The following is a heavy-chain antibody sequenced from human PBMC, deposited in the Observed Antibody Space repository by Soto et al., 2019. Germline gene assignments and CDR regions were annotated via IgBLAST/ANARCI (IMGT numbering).Heavy chain of an antibody. J-gene: IGHJ6*02. CDR1: GYTFTSYG. V-gene: IGHV1-18*01. Sequence: ASVKVSCKASGYTFTSYGISWVRQAPGQGLEWMGWISAYNGNTNYAQKLQGRVTMTTDTSTSTAYMELRSLRSDDTAVYYCARGRLLTGYYKDYYYYGMDVWGQGTTVTVSS. CDR2: ISAYNGNT. CDR3: ARGRLLTGYYKDYYYYGMDV. D-gene: IGHD3-9*01.